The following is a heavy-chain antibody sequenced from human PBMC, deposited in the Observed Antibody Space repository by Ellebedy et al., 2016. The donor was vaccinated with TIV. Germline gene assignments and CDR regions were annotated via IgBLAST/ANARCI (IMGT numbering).Heavy chain of an antibody. V-gene: IGHV3-7*03. CDR1: GFSFSSYW. CDR3: AKVDILRWYYFDS. J-gene: IGHJ4*02. CDR2: MRQDGGDK. Sequence: GGSLRLSCVGSGFSFSSYWMSWVRQAPGKGLEWVANMRQDGGDKYYVDSVKGRFTISRDTSNNTVHLEMNSLRAEDTAIYYCAKVDILRWYYFDSWGQGTLVTVSS. D-gene: IGHD3-9*01.